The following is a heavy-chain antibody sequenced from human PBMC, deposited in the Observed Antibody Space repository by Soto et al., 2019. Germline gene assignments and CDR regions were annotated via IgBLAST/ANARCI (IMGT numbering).Heavy chain of an antibody. V-gene: IGHV5-51*01. CDR3: ARQIYDSDTGPNFQYYFDS. CDR2: IYPADSDT. J-gene: IGHJ4*02. D-gene: IGHD3-22*01. CDR1: GYTFSSYW. Sequence: PGESLKISCRASGYTFSSYWIAWVRQMPGKGLEWMGVIYPADSDTRYSPSFEGHVTISVTKSITTVFLQWSSLRASDTAMYYCARQIYDSDTGPNFQYYFDSWGQGTPVTVSS.